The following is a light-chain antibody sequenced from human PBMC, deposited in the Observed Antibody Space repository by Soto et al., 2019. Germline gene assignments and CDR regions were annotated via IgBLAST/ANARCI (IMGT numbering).Light chain of an antibody. CDR3: QQYNVWWT. CDR2: NAS. J-gene: IGKJ1*01. V-gene: IGKV3-15*01. Sequence: EIEMTQSPATLSVSPGERATLSCKASQSVGSSLAWYQQRPGQTPRLLIFNASTRASGIPTRFSGSGSGADFSLAISGLQSEDFAVYYCQQYNVWWTFGQGTKVE. CDR1: QSVGSS.